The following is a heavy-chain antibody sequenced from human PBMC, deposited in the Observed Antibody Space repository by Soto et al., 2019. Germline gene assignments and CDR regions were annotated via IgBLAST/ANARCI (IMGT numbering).Heavy chain of an antibody. CDR1: SGPSSSHN. D-gene: IGHD1-26*01. CDR3: VRQGIGSLHGLVDV. J-gene: IGHJ6*02. CDR2: VYNTGGT. V-gene: IGHV4-59*08. Sequence: QVQLQQSGPGLVKPSETLSLTCTVSSGPSSSHNWGWIRQSPGRGLEWIGYVYNTGGTSYNPSLKSRVTISADTSANHISLTLSCVTAADAAIYYCVRQGIGSLHGLVDVWGQGTKVSVSS.